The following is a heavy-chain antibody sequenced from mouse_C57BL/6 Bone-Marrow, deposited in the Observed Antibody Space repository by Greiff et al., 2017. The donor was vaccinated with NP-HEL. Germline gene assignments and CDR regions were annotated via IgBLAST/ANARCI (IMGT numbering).Heavy chain of an antibody. V-gene: IGHV1-80*01. CDR2: IYPGDGDT. D-gene: IGHD2-2*01. J-gene: IGHJ2*01. Sequence: VQLQQSGAELVKPGASVKISCTASGYAFSSYWMYWVNQRPGKGLEWIGQIYPGDGDTNYNGKFKGKATLTADKSSSTAYMQLSSLTSEDSAVYFCARFAGYYADYWGQGTTLTVSS. CDR3: ARFAGYYADY. CDR1: GYAFSSYW.